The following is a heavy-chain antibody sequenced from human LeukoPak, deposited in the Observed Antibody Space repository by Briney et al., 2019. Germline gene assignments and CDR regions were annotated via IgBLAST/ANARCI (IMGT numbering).Heavy chain of an antibody. V-gene: IGHV3-15*01. CDR1: GFTFSDAW. D-gene: IGHD2-15*01. Sequence: GGSLRLSCVGSGFTFSDAWMSWVRQAPGKGLEWVGRIKSKSDGGTIDYAAPVKGRFTISRDDSRNTLHLQMNSLKTEDTAVYYCTTRRQDGWWGQGTLVTVS. J-gene: IGHJ4*02. CDR2: IKSKSDGGTI. CDR3: TTRRQDGW.